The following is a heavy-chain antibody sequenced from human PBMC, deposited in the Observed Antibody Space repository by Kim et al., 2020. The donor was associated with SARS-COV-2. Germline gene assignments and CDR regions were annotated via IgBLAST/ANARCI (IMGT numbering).Heavy chain of an antibody. D-gene: IGHD6-13*01. V-gene: IGHV1-69*13. CDR2: IIPIFGTA. J-gene: IGHJ5*02. CDR3: AIPGIAAAGILDWFDP. Sequence: SVKVSCKASGDTFSSYAISWVRQAPGQGLEWMGGIIPIFGTANYAQKFQGRVTITADESTNTAYMELSSLRSEDTAVYYRAIPGIAAAGILDWFDPWGQGTLVTVSS. CDR1: GDTFSSYA.